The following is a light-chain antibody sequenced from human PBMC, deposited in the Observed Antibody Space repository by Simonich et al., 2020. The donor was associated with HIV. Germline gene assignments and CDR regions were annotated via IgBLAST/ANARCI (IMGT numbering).Light chain of an antibody. J-gene: IGLJ3*02. CDR2: EGS. V-gene: IGLV2-14*02. Sequence: QSALTQPASVSGSPGQSITISCTGTSSDVGSYDVVSWYQQHPGKAPKLIIYEGSKRPSGVSNRFSGSKSGNTASLTISGLQAEDEADYYCCSYTSSSSLEEVFGGGTKLTVL. CDR3: CSYTSSSSLEEV. CDR1: SSDVGSYDV.